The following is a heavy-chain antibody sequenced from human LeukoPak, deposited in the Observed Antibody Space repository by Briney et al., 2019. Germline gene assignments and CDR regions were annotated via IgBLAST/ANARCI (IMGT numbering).Heavy chain of an antibody. J-gene: IGHJ4*02. CDR1: GGSISSSSYY. D-gene: IGHD3-10*01. CDR2: IYYSGST. CDR3: ARLLRIPDRTYYYGSGEYEY. V-gene: IGHV4-39*07. Sequence: SETLSLTCTVSGGSISSSSYYWGWIRQPPGKGLGWIGSIYYSGSTYYNPSLKSRVTISVDTSKNQFSLKLSSVTAADTAVYYCARLLRIPDRTYYYGSGEYEYWGQGTLVTVSS.